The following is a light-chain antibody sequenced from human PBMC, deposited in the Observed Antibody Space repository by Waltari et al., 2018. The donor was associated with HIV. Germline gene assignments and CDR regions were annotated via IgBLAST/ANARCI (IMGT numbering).Light chain of an antibody. CDR2: WAT. Sequence: IVMTQSPDSLGVSLGERATINCKSSQSILSTAGNRHYLAWYQQRPGQAPNLLIYWATTRESGVPDRISGSRSGTDFTLTINSLQAEDVAVYYCQQYYDAPYTFGQGTKVDI. J-gene: IGKJ2*01. V-gene: IGKV4-1*01. CDR1: QSILSTAGNRHY. CDR3: QQYYDAPYT.